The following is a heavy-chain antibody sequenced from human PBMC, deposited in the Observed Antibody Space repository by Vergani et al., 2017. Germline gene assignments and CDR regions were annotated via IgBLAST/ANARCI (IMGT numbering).Heavy chain of an antibody. V-gene: IGHV4-4*07. J-gene: IGHJ5*02. CDR3: ARDSACSGGSCYSRFDP. CDR2: IYTSGST. D-gene: IGHD2-15*01. Sequence: QVQLQESGPGLVKPSETLSLTCTVSGGSISSYYWSWIRQPAGKGLEWIGRIYTSGSTNYNPSLKSRVTMSVDTSKNQFSLKLRSVTAADTAVYYCARDSACSGGSCYSRFDPWGQGTLVTVSS. CDR1: GGSISSYY.